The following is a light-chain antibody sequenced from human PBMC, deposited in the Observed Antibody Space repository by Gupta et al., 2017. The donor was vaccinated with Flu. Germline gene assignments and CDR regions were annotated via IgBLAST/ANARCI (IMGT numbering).Light chain of an antibody. CDR3: NSRDSTDNHQAV. CDR1: NISNYY. CDR2: AKN. J-gene: IGLJ3*02. Sequence: SSELTQGPTASEAVTQTVRSTDQGDNISNYYESWYQQKPGQAPVLVIYAKNIRPSGIPDRFSGSSSGNTASLTITGAQAEDEADYYCNSRDSTDNHQAVFGGGTKLTVL. V-gene: IGLV3-19*01.